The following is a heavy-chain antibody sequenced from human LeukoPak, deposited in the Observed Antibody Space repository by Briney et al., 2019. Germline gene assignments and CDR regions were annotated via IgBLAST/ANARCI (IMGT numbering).Heavy chain of an antibody. CDR1: RYTFTSYD. CDR3: ARLAETPDYYSNGGYFYLGY. J-gene: IGHJ4*02. D-gene: IGHD3-22*01. Sequence: ASVKVSCKASRYTFTSYDINWVREAAGQGLEWMGWMNPNTGRTGYAQKFQGRVTMTRDTSITTAYTELTSLTYEDTAVYYCARLAETPDYYSNGGYFYLGYWGQGTPVTVSS. CDR2: MNPNTGRT. V-gene: IGHV1-8*01.